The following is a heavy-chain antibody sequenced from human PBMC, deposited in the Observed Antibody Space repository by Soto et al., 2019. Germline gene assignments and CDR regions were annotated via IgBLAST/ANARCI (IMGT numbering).Heavy chain of an antibody. CDR1: GGSISSGDYY. D-gene: IGHD3-22*01. CDR2: IYYSGST. V-gene: IGHV4-30-4*01. Sequence: QVQLQESGPGLVKPSQTLSLTCTVSGGSISSGDYYWSWIRQPPGKGLEWIGYIYYSGSTYYNPSLQSRVTISVDTSKNQFSLKLSSVTAADTAVYYCARATYYYDSSGYYSVYFQHWGQGTLVTVSS. J-gene: IGHJ1*01. CDR3: ARATYYYDSSGYYSVYFQH.